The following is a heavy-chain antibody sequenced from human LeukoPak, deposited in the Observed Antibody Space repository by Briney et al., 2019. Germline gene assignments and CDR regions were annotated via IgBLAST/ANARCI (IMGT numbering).Heavy chain of an antibody. CDR1: GYTFTSYD. V-gene: IGHV1-8*01. CDR3: ARASYDFWSGYYRRNDAFDI. CDR2: MNPNSGNT. Sequence: ASVKVSCKASGYTFTSYDINWVRQATGQGLEWMGWMNPNSGNTGYAQKFQGRVTMTRNTSISTAYMELSSLRSEDTAVYYCARASYDFWSGYYRRNDAFDIWGQGTMVTVS. J-gene: IGHJ3*02. D-gene: IGHD3-3*01.